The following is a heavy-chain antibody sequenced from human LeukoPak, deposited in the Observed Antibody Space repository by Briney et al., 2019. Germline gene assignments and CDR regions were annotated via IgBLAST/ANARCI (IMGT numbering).Heavy chain of an antibody. CDR3: ARDERLWFGESEFDN. V-gene: IGHV3-7*01. CDR1: GFTFSSYS. J-gene: IGHJ5*02. Sequence: GGSLRLSCAASGFTFSSYSMNWVRQTPGKGLEWVANIKQDGSETHYADSVMGRFTISRDNARNTLYLQMSSLRAEDTAVYYCARDERLWFGESEFDNWGQGNLVTVSS. D-gene: IGHD3-10*01. CDR2: IKQDGSET.